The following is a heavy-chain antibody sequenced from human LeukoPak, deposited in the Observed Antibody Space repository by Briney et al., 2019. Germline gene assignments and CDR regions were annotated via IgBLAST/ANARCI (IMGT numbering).Heavy chain of an antibody. J-gene: IGHJ4*02. V-gene: IGHV3-53*01. CDR3: ARGRGYGAYDWNDY. Sequence: GGSLRLSCAASGFPVSNNYMSWVRQAPGKGLEWVSVIHSGGATNYADSVKGRFTISRDNSKNTLYLQMNTLRAEDTAVYYCARGRGYGAYDWNDYWGQGTLVTVSS. CDR1: GFPVSNNY. D-gene: IGHD5-12*01. CDR2: IHSGGAT.